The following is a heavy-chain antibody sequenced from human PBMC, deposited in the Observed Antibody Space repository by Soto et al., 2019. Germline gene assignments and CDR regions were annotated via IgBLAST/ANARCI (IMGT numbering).Heavy chain of an antibody. CDR2: IDGSGTTK. J-gene: IGHJ4*02. D-gene: IGHD3-10*01. CDR3: ARGFGRFNY. Sequence: EVQLLESGGGLVQPGGSLRLSCGVSGFTFNDFEMNWVRQAPGKGLEWLAYIDGSGTTKKYADSVRGRFTISRDNPNNSLFLQMSSLSAAVTAIYYCARGFGRFNYWGQGTLVYVSS. V-gene: IGHV3-48*03. CDR1: GFTFNDFE.